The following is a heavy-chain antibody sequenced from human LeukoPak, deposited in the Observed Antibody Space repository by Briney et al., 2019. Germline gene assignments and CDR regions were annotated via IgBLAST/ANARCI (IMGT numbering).Heavy chain of an antibody. V-gene: IGHV3-7*01. J-gene: IGHJ3*02. D-gene: IGHD3-10*01. Sequence: GGPLRLSCAASGFTLSGYWMSWVRQAPGKGLEWVANIKEDGSETYYVDSVKGRFTISRDNAKNSLYLHMNSLTAEDTAMYYCARDWVAGVPFDAFDNWGQGTMVSVSS. CDR1: GFTLSGYW. CDR2: IKEDGSET. CDR3: ARDWVAGVPFDAFDN.